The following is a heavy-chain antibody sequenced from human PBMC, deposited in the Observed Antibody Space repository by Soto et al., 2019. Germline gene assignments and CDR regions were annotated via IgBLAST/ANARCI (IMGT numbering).Heavy chain of an antibody. D-gene: IGHD3-22*01. V-gene: IGHV3-30-3*01. CDR3: ARDSGRVVSNRPDDY. CDR2: ISYDGSNK. Sequence: GGSLRLSCAASGFPFSSYAMHLVRQSPGKGLEWVAVISYDGSNKYYADSVKGRFTISRDNSKNTLYLQMNSLRAEDTAVYYCARDSGRVVSNRPDDYWGQGILVTVFS. CDR1: GFPFSSYA. J-gene: IGHJ4*02.